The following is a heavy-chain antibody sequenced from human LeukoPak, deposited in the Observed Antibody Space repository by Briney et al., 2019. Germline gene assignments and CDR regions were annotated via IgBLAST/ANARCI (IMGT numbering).Heavy chain of an antibody. CDR1: GFTVSSNY. Sequence: HGGSLRLSCAASGFTVSSNYMSWVRQAPGKGLEWVSVIYSGGSTYYADSVKGRFTISRDNAKNSLYLQMNSLRAEDTAVYYCARGLLRDYVWGSYRSALDYWGQGTLVTVSS. CDR2: IYSGGST. J-gene: IGHJ4*02. D-gene: IGHD3-16*02. CDR3: ARGLLRDYVWGSYRSALDY. V-gene: IGHV3-53*01.